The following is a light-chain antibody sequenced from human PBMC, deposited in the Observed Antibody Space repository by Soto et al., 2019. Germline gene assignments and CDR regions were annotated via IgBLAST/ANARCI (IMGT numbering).Light chain of an antibody. Sequence: QSVLTQPPSASGSPGQSVTISCTGTSSDVGAYNYVSWYQQYPGKAPKLMIYEVNKRPSGVPDRFSGSKSGKTASLTVSGLLPEDEGDYHCASYAAGSNLVFGGGTMVTAL. V-gene: IGLV2-8*01. CDR1: SSDVGAYNY. CDR3: ASYAAGSNLV. J-gene: IGLJ3*02. CDR2: EVN.